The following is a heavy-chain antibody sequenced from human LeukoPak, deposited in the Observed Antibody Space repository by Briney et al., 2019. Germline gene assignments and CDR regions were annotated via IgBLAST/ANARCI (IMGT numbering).Heavy chain of an antibody. CDR1: GFTFSSYA. J-gene: IGHJ4*02. CDR2: ISGSGDST. Sequence: PGGSLRLSCAASGFTFSSYAVNWVRQAPGKGLEWVSAISGSGDSTYYADSVKGRFTISRDNSKNTLYLQMNSLRAEDTAVYSCAKVALLGYCSSSTCPLGYWGQGTLVTVSS. V-gene: IGHV3-23*01. CDR3: AKVALLGYCSSSTCPLGY. D-gene: IGHD2-2*01.